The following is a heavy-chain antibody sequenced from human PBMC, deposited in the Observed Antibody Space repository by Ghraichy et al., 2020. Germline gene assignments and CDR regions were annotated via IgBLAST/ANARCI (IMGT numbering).Heavy chain of an antibody. V-gene: IGHV4-31*03. J-gene: IGHJ4*02. CDR1: GGSISRSGYF. CDR2: IHNGGAA. Sequence: SETLSLTCTVSGGSISRSGYFWSWIRQHPGKGLEWIGCIHNGGAAYYKTSLKSRVTISIDTSQNKFSLKLASVTAADTAMYYCARDPIWGPGTLVTVSS. CDR3: ARDPI.